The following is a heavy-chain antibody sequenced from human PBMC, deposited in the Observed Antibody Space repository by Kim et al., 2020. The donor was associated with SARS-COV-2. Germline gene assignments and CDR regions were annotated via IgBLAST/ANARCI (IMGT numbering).Heavy chain of an antibody. CDR3: ARDSSGGYVGHFDY. J-gene: IGHJ4*02. Sequence: ADSVKGRFTISRDNSKNTLYLQMNSLRAEDTAVYYCARDSSGGYVGHFDYWGQGTLVTVSS. D-gene: IGHD5-12*01. V-gene: IGHV3-30*01.